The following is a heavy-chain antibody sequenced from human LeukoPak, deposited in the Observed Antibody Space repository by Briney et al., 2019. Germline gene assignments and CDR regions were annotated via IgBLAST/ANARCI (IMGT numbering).Heavy chain of an antibody. CDR3: ARHRTSSGWYKH. CDR2: IYYSGST. D-gene: IGHD6-19*01. V-gene: IGHV4-59*08. CDR1: GGSISSYY. Sequence: SETLSLTCTVSGGSISSYYWSWIRQPPGKGLEWIGYIYYSGSTNYNPSLKSRVTISVDTSKNQFSLKLSSVTAADTAVYYCARHRTSSGWYKHWGQGTLVTVSS. J-gene: IGHJ1*01.